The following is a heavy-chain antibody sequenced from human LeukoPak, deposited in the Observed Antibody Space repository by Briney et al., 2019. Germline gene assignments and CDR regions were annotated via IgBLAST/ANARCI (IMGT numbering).Heavy chain of an antibody. CDR1: GFTFSSYA. Sequence: GGSLRLSCAASGFTFSSYAMSWVRQAPGKGLEWVSAISGSGGSTYYADSVKGRLTISRDNSKNTLYLQMNSLRAEDTAVYYCAAFAYYDSSGYPIFAFDIWGQGTMVTVSS. J-gene: IGHJ3*02. CDR2: ISGSGGST. V-gene: IGHV3-23*01. CDR3: AAFAYYDSSGYPIFAFDI. D-gene: IGHD3-22*01.